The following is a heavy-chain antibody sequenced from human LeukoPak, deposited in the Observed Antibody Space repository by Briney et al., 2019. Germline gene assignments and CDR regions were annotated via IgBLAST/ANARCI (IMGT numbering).Heavy chain of an antibody. J-gene: IGHJ4*02. CDR3: AKDNGAYSSSWFFDY. CDR2: IRYDGSNK. CDR1: GFIFSDYG. Sequence: PGGSLRLSCAATGFIFSDYGMHWVRQAPGKGLEWVAFIRYDGSNKYYADSVKGRFTISRDNSKNTLYLQMNSLRAEDTAVYYCAKDNGAYSSSWFFDYWGQGTLVTVSS. V-gene: IGHV3-30*02. D-gene: IGHD6-13*01.